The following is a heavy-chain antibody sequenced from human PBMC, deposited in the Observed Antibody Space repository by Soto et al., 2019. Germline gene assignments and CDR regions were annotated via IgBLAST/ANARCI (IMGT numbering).Heavy chain of an antibody. CDR3: ARSRSGWFTFDY. J-gene: IGHJ4*02. V-gene: IGHV3-23*01. Sequence: EVQLLESGGGLVQPGGSLRLSCAASGFTFSNYAMSWVRQAPGKGLEWVSAVSGGGSNTYFAESVRGRFTISRDNSENTLYLQLNRLRAEDTAVYSWARSRSGWFTFDYWGQGALLTVSS. CDR1: GFTFSNYA. CDR2: VSGGGSNT. D-gene: IGHD6-19*01.